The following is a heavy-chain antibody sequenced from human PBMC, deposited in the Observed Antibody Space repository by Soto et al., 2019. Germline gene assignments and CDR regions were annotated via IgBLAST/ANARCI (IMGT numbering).Heavy chain of an antibody. Sequence: QAQLVQSGAEVKKSGASVRVSCKASGYTLTNYGVTWVRQAPGQGLEWLGRVTPYKADTNSAQNLQGRVTMATDTSTNAADLGLRRLRSDDTAVYFCATDGPSDSGNLYAFDIWGQGTMVTVSA. V-gene: IGHV1-18*04. CDR1: GYTLTNYG. CDR3: ATDGPSDSGNLYAFDI. D-gene: IGHD5-12*01. J-gene: IGHJ3*02. CDR2: VTPYKADT.